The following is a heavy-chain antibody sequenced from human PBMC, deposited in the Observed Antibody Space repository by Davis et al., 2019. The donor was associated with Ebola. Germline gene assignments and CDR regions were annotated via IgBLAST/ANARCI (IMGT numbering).Heavy chain of an antibody. Sequence: GESLKISCAASGFTFSDSWMAWLRQAPGKGLEWLANMLHDGSEKYSAGPVKGRFTISRDNARNSFYLQMNSLRVEDTAVYYCARDNYWKLDYWGQGILVTVSS. CDR1: GFTFSDSW. D-gene: IGHD4-11*01. V-gene: IGHV3-7*01. CDR3: ARDNYWKLDY. CDR2: MLHDGSEK. J-gene: IGHJ4*02.